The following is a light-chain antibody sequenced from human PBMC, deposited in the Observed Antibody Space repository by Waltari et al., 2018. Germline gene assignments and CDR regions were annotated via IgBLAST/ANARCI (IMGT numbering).Light chain of an antibody. J-gene: IGLJ2*01. CDR3: AGWDDSLTGVV. Sequence: QSVLTQPPSLSGTPGQRVTISCSGRSPNIVTTYFFWYQQFPGRAPKLLIYLDDHRPSGVPDRFSASKSGSSASLTISGLRPEDEADYHCAGWDDSLTGVVFGGGTKLTV. CDR1: SPNIVTTY. CDR2: LDD. V-gene: IGLV1-47*01.